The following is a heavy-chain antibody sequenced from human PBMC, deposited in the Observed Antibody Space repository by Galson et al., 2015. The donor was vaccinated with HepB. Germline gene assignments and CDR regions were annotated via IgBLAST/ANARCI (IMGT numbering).Heavy chain of an antibody. J-gene: IGHJ4*02. Sequence: SVKVSCKASGYTFTGYYMHWVRQAPGQGLEWMGRINPNSGGTNYAQKFQGRVTMTRDTSISTAYMELSRLRSDDTAVYYCARGGLLWFREPWGLGYWGQGTLVTVSS. CDR3: ARGGLLWFREPWGLGY. V-gene: IGHV1-2*06. D-gene: IGHD3-10*01. CDR2: INPNSGGT. CDR1: GYTFTGYY.